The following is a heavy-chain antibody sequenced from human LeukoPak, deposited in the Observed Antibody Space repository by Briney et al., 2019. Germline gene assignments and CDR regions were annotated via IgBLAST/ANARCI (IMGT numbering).Heavy chain of an antibody. CDR3: AKAHGGSYHSGID. CDR2: ISGSGGST. J-gene: IGHJ4*02. CDR1: GVTVRSNY. D-gene: IGHD1-26*01. V-gene: IGHV3-23*01. Sequence: GGSLRLYCAASGVTVRSNYMNWVRQAPGKGLEWVSGISGSGGSTYYADSVKGRFSISRDNSKNTLYLQLNSLRVEDTAEYYCAKAHGGSYHSGIDWGQGTLVIVSS.